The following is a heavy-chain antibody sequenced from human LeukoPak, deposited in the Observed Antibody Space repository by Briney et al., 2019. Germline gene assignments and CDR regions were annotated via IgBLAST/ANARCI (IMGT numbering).Heavy chain of an antibody. D-gene: IGHD2-2*01. Sequence: PGGSLRLSCAASGFTFSSYAMHWVRQAPGKGLEWVSSISSSSSYIYYADSVKGRFTISRDNAKNSLYLQMNSLRAEDTAVYYCARGSSSLYFDYWGQGTLVTVSS. CDR2: ISSSSSYI. V-gene: IGHV3-21*01. CDR3: ARGSSSLYFDY. J-gene: IGHJ4*02. CDR1: GFTFSSYA.